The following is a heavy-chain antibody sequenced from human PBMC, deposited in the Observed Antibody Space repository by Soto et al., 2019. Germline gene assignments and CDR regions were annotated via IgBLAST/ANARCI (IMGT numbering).Heavy chain of an antibody. V-gene: IGHV1-18*04. D-gene: IGHD2-8*02. CDR3: ARDERDTCSGAGCFYFDY. CDR1: GYTFSRYG. J-gene: IGHJ4*02. Sequence: QVHLVQSGTEVKEPGASVKVSCKASGYTFSRYGISWVRQAPGQGLEWMAWTSGHNDNTNYAEKFQGRVTLTTDTSTGTAYMDLRSLSSDDTAVYYCARDERDTCSGAGCFYFDYWGQGTLVTVSS. CDR2: TSGHNDNT.